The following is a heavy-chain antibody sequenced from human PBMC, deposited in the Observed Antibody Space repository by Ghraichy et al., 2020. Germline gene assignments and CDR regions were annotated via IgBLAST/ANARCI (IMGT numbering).Heavy chain of an antibody. CDR2: ISTYNDYR. Sequence: ASVKVSCKASGYTFTSYGISWERQAPVQGLEWMGWISTYNDYRNYAQKFQGRVTMTTDTATSTAYMELRSLRSDDTAGYYCAREIRYFDWSPADYWGQGTLVTVSS. CDR1: GYTFTSYG. CDR3: AREIRYFDWSPADY. D-gene: IGHD3-9*01. J-gene: IGHJ4*02. V-gene: IGHV1-18*04.